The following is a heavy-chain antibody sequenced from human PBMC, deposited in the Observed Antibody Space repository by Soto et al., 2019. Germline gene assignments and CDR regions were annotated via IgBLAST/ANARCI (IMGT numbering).Heavy chain of an antibody. V-gene: IGHV4-59*01. CDR1: GGSISSYY. D-gene: IGHD1-26*01. Sequence: SESQSLTCTVSGGSISSYYGSWIRQPPGKGLEWIGYIYYSGSTNYNPSLKSRVTISVDTSKNQFSLKLSSVTAADTAVYYCARAGDYYGMDVWGQGTTVTVSS. CDR2: IYYSGST. CDR3: ARAGDYYGMDV. J-gene: IGHJ6*02.